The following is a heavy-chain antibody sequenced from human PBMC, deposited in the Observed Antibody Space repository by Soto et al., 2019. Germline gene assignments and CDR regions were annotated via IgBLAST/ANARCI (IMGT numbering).Heavy chain of an antibody. J-gene: IGHJ4*02. CDR3: AKDSGSAGSYNYDY. Sequence: GGSLRLSCAASGFTFSSYGMHWVRQAPGKGLEWVAVISYDGSNKYYADSVKGRFTISRDNSKNTLYLQMNSLRAEDTAVYYCAKDSGSAGSYNYDYWGQGTLVTVSS. D-gene: IGHD1-26*01. CDR2: ISYDGSNK. V-gene: IGHV3-30*18. CDR1: GFTFSSYG.